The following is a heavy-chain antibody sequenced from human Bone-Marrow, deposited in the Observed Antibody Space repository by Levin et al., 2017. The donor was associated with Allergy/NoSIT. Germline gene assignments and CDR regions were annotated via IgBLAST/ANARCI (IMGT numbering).Heavy chain of an antibody. J-gene: IGHJ6*03. CDR3: ASIGGGPYYYYYYMDV. CDR2: IYYSGST. D-gene: IGHD2-15*01. Sequence: GSLRLSCTVSGGSISSYYWSWIRQPPGKGLEWIGYIYYSGSTNYNPSLKSRVTISVDTSKNQFSLKLSSVTAADTAVYYCASIGGGPYYYYYYMDVWGKGTTVTVSS. CDR1: GGSISSYY. V-gene: IGHV4-59*01.